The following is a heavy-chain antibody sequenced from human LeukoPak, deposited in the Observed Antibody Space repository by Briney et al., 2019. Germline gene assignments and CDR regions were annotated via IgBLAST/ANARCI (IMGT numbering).Heavy chain of an antibody. CDR3: ARDLALYYYDSSGYYYDGGGAFDI. J-gene: IGHJ3*02. D-gene: IGHD3-22*01. CDR1: GYTFTSYD. CDR2: MNPNSGNT. Sequence: ASVKVSCKASGYTFTSYDINWVRQATGQGLEWMGWMNPNSGNTGYAQKFQGRVTMTTDTSTSTAYMELRSLRSDDTAVYYCARDLALYYYDSSGYYYDGGGAFDIWGQGTMVTVSS. V-gene: IGHV1-8*01.